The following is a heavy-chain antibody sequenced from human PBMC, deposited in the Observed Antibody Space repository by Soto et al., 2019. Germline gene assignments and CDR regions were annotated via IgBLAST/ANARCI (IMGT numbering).Heavy chain of an antibody. V-gene: IGHV4-39*01. CDR1: GGSISSSSDY. CDR3: RYYDFWSGSHYYYYYMDV. J-gene: IGHJ6*03. Sequence: PSETLSLTCTVSGGSISSSSDYWGWIRQPPGKGLEWIGSIYYSGSTYYNPSLKSRVTISVDTSKNQFSLKLSSVTAADTAVYYCRYYDFWSGSHYYYYYMDVWGKGTTVTVSS. CDR2: IYYSGST. D-gene: IGHD3-3*01.